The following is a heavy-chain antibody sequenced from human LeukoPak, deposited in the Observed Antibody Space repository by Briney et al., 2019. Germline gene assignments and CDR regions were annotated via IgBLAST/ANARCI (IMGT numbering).Heavy chain of an antibody. D-gene: IGHD3-22*01. CDR3: AKEAYYYDSSGYRDY. CDR2: ISGRGGST. CDR1: GFTVSSNY. V-gene: IGHV3-23*01. J-gene: IGHJ4*02. Sequence: GGSLRLSSAASGFTVSSNYMSWVRQAPGKGLEWVSAISGRGGSTYYADSVKGRFTISRDNSKNTLYLQMNSLRAEDTAVYYCAKEAYYYDSSGYRDYWGQGTLVTVSS.